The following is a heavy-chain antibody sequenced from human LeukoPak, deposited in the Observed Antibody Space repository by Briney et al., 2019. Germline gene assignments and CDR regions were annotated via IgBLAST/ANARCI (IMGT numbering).Heavy chain of an antibody. J-gene: IGHJ4*02. CDR2: LGGGGIDT. V-gene: IGHV3-23*01. CDR3: AREWGLIAVAGGPGY. Sequence: GGSLRLSCAASGFTFSNFAMSWVRQPPGKGLEWVSTLGGGGIDTYYADSVKGRFTISRDNSKNTLFLEMNDLKAEDTAVYYCAREWGLIAVAGGPGYWGQGTLVTVSS. CDR1: GFTFSNFA. D-gene: IGHD2-21*01.